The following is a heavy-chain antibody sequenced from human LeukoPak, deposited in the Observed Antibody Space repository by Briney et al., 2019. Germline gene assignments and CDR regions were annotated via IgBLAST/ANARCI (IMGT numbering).Heavy chain of an antibody. CDR3: ARDAGSGYFDY. Sequence: GGSLRLSCAASGFTFGTYGMNWVRQAPGKGLEWVSYISGSSSTIYYADSVKGRFTISRDNAKNSLYLQMNGLRDEDTAVYYCARDAGSGYFDYWGQETLVTVSS. J-gene: IGHJ4*02. V-gene: IGHV3-48*02. CDR1: GFTFGTYG. D-gene: IGHD6-19*01. CDR2: ISGSSSTI.